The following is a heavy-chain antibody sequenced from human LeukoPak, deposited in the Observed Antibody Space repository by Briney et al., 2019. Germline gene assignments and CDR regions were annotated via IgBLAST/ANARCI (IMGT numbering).Heavy chain of an antibody. Sequence: PGGYLRLSCAASGFPFSGYGMHWVRQAPGKGLEWVAVAYGDGSSQYYADSVKGRFSISKDISKNTLSLQMNSLRAEDTAVYYCAKNLHYDSSGYYYVPTYYFDYWGQGTLVTVSS. V-gene: IGHV3-33*06. J-gene: IGHJ4*02. CDR1: GFPFSGYG. CDR2: AYGDGSSQ. D-gene: IGHD3-22*01. CDR3: AKNLHYDSSGYYYVPTYYFDY.